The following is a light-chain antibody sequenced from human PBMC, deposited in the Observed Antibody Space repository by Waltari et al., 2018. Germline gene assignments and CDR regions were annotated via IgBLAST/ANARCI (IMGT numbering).Light chain of an antibody. J-gene: IGKJ1*01. Sequence: EIVMTLSPATLSVSPGEGATLSCSASQSGSSKLAWYQLKPGQAPRLLIYDASSRATGIPARFSGRGYGTEFTLTISSLQSEDFAVDYCQQYHNWPPWTFGQGTKVEIK. CDR2: DAS. CDR3: QQYHNWPPWT. CDR1: QSGSSK. V-gene: IGKV3D-15*01.